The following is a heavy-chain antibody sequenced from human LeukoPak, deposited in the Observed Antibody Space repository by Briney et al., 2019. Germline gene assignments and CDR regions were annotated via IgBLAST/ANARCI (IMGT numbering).Heavy chain of an antibody. CDR1: GFTFSSYA. Sequence: GGSLRLSCAASGFTFSSYAMNWVRQAPGKGLEWVSGISGSAGSTYYADSVKGRFTISRDNSKNTLFLQMNSLRAEDTAVYYCARCPVPYDSSARWFDPWGQGTLVTVSS. V-gene: IGHV3-23*01. CDR2: ISGSAGST. J-gene: IGHJ5*02. D-gene: IGHD3-22*01. CDR3: ARCPVPYDSSARWFDP.